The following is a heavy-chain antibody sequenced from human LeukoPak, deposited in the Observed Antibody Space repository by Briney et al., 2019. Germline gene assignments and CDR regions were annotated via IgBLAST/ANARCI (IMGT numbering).Heavy chain of an antibody. CDR2: ISSSSSCI. CDR1: GFTFSSYS. V-gene: IGHV3-21*01. J-gene: IGHJ4*02. D-gene: IGHD6-19*01. CDR3: ARDLIAVAGQY. Sequence: GGSLRLSCAASGFTFSSYSMIWVRQAPGKGLEWVSSISSSSSCIYYADSVKGRFTISRDNAKNSLYLQMNSLRAEDTAVYYCARDLIAVAGQYWGQGTLVTVSS.